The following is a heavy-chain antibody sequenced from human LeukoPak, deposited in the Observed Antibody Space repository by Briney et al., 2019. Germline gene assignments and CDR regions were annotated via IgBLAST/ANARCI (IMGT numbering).Heavy chain of an antibody. Sequence: ASVTVSCKASGYTFTTYDINWVRQAPGQGLEWMGWMNPNSGNTGYAQTFQGRVTMTRNTSISTAYMELSSLRSEDTAVYYCARGPNKSDGGNSGSAWFDPWGQGTLVTVSS. CDR2: MNPNSGNT. CDR3: ARGPNKSDGGNSGSAWFDP. V-gene: IGHV1-8*01. J-gene: IGHJ5*02. CDR1: GYTFTTYD. D-gene: IGHD4-23*01.